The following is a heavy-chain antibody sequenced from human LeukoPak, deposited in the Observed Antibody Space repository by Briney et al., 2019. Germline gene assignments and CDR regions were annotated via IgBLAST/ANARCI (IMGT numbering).Heavy chain of an antibody. CDR1: GGSISSGGYY. CDR3: ARGFYGDYMEYYFDY. D-gene: IGHD4-17*01. J-gene: IGHJ4*02. CDR2: IYHSGST. V-gene: IGHV4-61*08. Sequence: SETLSLTCTVSGGSISSGGYYWSWIRQPPGKGLEWTGYIYHSGSTNYNPSLKSRVTISVDTSKNQFSLKLSSVTAADTAVYYCARGFYGDYMEYYFDYWGQGTLVTVSS.